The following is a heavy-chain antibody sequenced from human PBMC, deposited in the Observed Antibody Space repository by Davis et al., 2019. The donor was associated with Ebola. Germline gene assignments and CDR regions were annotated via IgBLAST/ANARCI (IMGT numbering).Heavy chain of an antibody. CDR2: ISYDGSNK. Sequence: PGGSLRLSCAASGFTFSSYAMHWVRQAPGKGLEWVAVISYDGSNKYYADSVKGRFTISRDNSKNTLYLQMNSLRAEDTAVYYCARGGYCSSTSCSPLFDYWGQGTLVTVSS. J-gene: IGHJ4*02. CDR1: GFTFSSYA. CDR3: ARGGYCSSTSCSPLFDY. D-gene: IGHD2-2*01. V-gene: IGHV3-30-3*01.